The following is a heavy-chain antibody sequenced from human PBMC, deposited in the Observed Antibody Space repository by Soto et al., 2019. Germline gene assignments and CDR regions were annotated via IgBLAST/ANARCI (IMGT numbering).Heavy chain of an antibody. CDR2: IYYSGTT. CDR1: GRSISHSSYN. D-gene: IGHD2-2*01. J-gene: IGHJ5*02. V-gene: IGHV4-31*03. Sequence: SEPLSLMCHVSGRSISHSSYNWSWIRNPPGKGLEWIGYIYYSGTTYYNPSLKSRVTIPVDTSKNQFSLKLSSVSAADTALYYCARCSLVVVPAPGFDPWGRGTLVTSPQ. CDR3: ARCSLVVVPAPGFDP.